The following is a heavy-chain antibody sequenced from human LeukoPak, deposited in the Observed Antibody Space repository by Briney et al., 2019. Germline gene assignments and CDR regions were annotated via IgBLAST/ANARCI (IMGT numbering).Heavy chain of an antibody. Sequence: ASVKVSCKASGYTFTSYDINWVRQATGQGLEWMGWMNPNSGNTGYAQKFQGRVTMTRNTSISTDYMELSRLRSEDTAVYYCARAGIVRATFNWSDPWGQGTLVTVSS. CDR3: ARAGIVRATFNWSDP. V-gene: IGHV1-8*01. D-gene: IGHD1-26*01. J-gene: IGHJ5*02. CDR1: GYTFTSYD. CDR2: MNPNSGNT.